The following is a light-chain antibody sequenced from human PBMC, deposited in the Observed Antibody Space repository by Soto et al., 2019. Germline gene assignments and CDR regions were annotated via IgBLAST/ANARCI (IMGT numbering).Light chain of an antibody. CDR1: QSVSSN. CDR2: GAS. V-gene: IGKV3-20*01. Sequence: ETVMTQSPATLSVSPGERATLSCRASQSVSSNLAWYQQKPGQAPRLLIYGASTRATGIPDRFSGCGPGTDLTLRITRLEPEDFAVCFCQQYGSNWPITFGQGTRLEI. J-gene: IGKJ5*01. CDR3: QQYGSNWPIT.